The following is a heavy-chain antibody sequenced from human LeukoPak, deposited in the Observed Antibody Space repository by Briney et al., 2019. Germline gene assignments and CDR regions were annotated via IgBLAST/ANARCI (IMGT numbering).Heavy chain of an antibody. V-gene: IGHV3-73*01. J-gene: IGHJ6*04. Sequence: GGSLRLSCAASGFTFSGSAMHWVRQASGKGLEWVGRIRSKTNSYATSYAASVKGRFTISRDDSKNTAYLQMNSLKTEDTAVYYCTRPAYSGSYSVTDVWDKGTTVTISS. CDR2: IRSKTNSYAT. D-gene: IGHD1-26*01. CDR3: TRPAYSGSYSVTDV. CDR1: GFTFSGSA.